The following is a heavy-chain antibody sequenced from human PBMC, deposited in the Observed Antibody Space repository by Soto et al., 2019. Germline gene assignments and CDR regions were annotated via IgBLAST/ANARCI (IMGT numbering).Heavy chain of an antibody. J-gene: IGHJ6*02. CDR2: ISYDGSNK. V-gene: IGHV3-30*18. D-gene: IGHD5-18*01. CDR3: AKDPFTDTAPMDV. CDR1: GFTFSSYG. Sequence: SLRLSCAASGFTFSSYGMHWVRQAPGKGLEWVAVISYDGSNKYYADSVKGRFTISRDNSKNTLYLQMNSLRAEDTAVYYCAKDPFTDTAPMDVWGQGTTVTVSS.